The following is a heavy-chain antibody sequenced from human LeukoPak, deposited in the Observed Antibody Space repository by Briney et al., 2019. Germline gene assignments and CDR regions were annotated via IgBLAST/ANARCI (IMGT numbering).Heavy chain of an antibody. D-gene: IGHD5-12*01. Sequence: ASVKVSCKASGYAFTSYGISWVRQAPGQGLEWMGWISAYNGNTNYAQKLQGRVTMTTDTYTSTAYMELRSLRSDDTAVYHCARSRTRPGTYSGYDQHFDYWGQGTLVTVSS. CDR3: ARSRTRPGTYSGYDQHFDY. J-gene: IGHJ4*02. CDR2: ISAYNGNT. V-gene: IGHV1-18*01. CDR1: GYAFTSYG.